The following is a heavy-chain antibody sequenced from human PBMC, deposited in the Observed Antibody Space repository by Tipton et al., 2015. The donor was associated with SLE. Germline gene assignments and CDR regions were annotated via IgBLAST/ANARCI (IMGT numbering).Heavy chain of an antibody. V-gene: IGHV4-59*11. CDR2: RKSIGNT. D-gene: IGHD1-7*01. J-gene: IGHJ5*02. CDR3: ARRGRTGSTNWFDP. CDR1: GGSLSRHY. Sequence: TLSLTCTVSGGSLSRHYWSWFRQSPGKGLEWVAYRKSIGNTIENPTLKSRVSISVDMSKNQFSLSLTSLTAEDTAVYYCARRGRTGSTNWFDPWGQGTLVTVSS.